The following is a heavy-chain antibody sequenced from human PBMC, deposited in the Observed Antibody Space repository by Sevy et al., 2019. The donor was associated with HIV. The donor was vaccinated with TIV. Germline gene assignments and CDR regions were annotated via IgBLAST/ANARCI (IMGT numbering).Heavy chain of an antibody. D-gene: IGHD2-8*01. CDR2: LSFGCGKI. J-gene: IGHJ4*02. CDR3: AREGCTRPHDY. V-gene: IGHV3-23*01. CDR1: GFAFYDYS. Sequence: GGSLRLSCAASGFAFYDYSMSWIRQAPGKGLEWVDTLSFGCGKINYADSVKGRFTISRDNSKNSFYLQMDNLRVEDTALYYGAREGCTRPHDYWGQGTRVTVSS.